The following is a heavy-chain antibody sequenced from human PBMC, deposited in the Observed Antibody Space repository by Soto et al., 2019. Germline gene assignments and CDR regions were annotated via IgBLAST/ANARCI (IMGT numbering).Heavy chain of an antibody. Sequence: GSLRLSCAASEFTFTNFARSWIRKAPGKGLEWVSSFSGSGGSTYYAASVKGRFTISRDNSKSTLYLQMNSLRAEDTALYFCARGGEATTYFFDYWGQGTPVTVSS. CDR2: FSGSGGST. CDR3: ARGGEATTYFFDY. D-gene: IGHD5-12*01. V-gene: IGHV3-23*01. CDR1: EFTFTNFA. J-gene: IGHJ4*01.